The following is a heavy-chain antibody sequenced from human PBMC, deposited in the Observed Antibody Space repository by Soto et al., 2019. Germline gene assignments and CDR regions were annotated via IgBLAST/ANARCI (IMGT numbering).Heavy chain of an antibody. CDR3: ARIGSGSNTDY. J-gene: IGHJ4*02. V-gene: IGHV3-23*01. CDR1: GFTFSTYA. D-gene: IGHD3-10*01. Sequence: EVQLLESGGGLVQPGGSLRLSCAASGFTFSTYAMTWVLQAPGKGVEWCSSISGRKGGTYYADSVKGRFTISRDNAKNTLYLQMNSLRAEDTALYYCARIGSGSNTDYWGQGTLVTVSS. CDR2: ISGRKGGT.